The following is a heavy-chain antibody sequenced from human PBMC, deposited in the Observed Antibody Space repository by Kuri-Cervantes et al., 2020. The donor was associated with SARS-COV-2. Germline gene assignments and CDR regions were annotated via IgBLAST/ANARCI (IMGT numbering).Heavy chain of an antibody. Sequence: GSLRLSCGVYGGSFSNFLWDWVRQPPGKGLEWIGEINYSGTTNYNPSLKSRVTISVGPSKNLFSLNLTSVTAADTAMYYCARLRRHNDGWFATGYYMDVWGKGTTVTVSS. V-gene: IGHV4-34*01. CDR1: GGSFSNFL. CDR2: INYSGTT. D-gene: IGHD6-19*01. J-gene: IGHJ6*03. CDR3: ARLRRHNDGWFATGYYMDV.